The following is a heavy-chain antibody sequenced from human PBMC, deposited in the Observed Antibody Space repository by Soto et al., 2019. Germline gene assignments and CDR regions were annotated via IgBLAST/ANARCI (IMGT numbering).Heavy chain of an antibody. V-gene: IGHV4-30-2*01. J-gene: IGHJ4*02. Sequence: QLQLQESGSGLVKPSQTLSLTCAVSGGSISSGGYSWSWIRQPPGKGLEWIGYIYYTGSTYYNPSLKSRVTKAVDRSKHQFSLKLSSVTAADTAVYYCSAGGGLPRYYWGQGTLVTVSS. CDR1: GGSISSGGYS. D-gene: IGHD5-12*01. CDR3: SAGGGLPRYY. CDR2: IYYTGST.